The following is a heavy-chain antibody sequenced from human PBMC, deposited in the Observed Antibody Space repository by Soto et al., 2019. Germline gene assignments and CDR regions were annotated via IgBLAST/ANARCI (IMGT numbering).Heavy chain of an antibody. V-gene: IGHV3-30*18. J-gene: IGHJ2*01. CDR3: AKTGSTVTYNWYFDL. D-gene: IGHD4-17*01. CDR2: ISYDGSNK. CDR1: GFTFSSYG. Sequence: GGSLRLSCAASGFTFSSYGMHWVRQAPGKGLEWVAVISYDGSNKYYADSVKGRFTISRDNSKNTLYLQMNSLRAEDTAVYYCAKTGSTVTYNWYFDLWGRGTLVTVSS.